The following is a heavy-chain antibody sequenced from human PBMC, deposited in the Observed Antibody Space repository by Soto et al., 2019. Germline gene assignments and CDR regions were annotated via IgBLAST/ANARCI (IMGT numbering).Heavy chain of an antibody. V-gene: IGHV4-34*01. J-gene: IGHJ5*02. D-gene: IGHD2-2*01. CDR3: ARGLNIVVVPAANNRFDP. CDR1: GGSFSGYY. Sequence: SGTLSLTCAVYGGSFSGYYWSWIRQPPGKGLEWIGEINHNGSTNYNPSLKSRVTISVDTSKNQFSLKLSSVTAADTAVYYCARGLNIVVVPAANNRFDPWGPGTLVTVSS. CDR2: INHNGST.